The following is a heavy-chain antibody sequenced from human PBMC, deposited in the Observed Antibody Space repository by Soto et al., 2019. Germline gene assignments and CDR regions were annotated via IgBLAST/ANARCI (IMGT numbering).Heavy chain of an antibody. J-gene: IGHJ4*02. CDR1: GFTFSSYA. CDR2: IDVSGGST. D-gene: IGHD6-19*01. Sequence: PGGSLRLSCAASGFTFSSYAMSWLRLPPGKGLEWVSAIDVSGGSTNYADSVKGRLTISXXXSXXTXXLXXNXXRAXDPAVYYCAKAITVRLYRPFDCWGQGTLVTVSS. CDR3: AKAITVRLYRPFDC. V-gene: IGHV3-23*01.